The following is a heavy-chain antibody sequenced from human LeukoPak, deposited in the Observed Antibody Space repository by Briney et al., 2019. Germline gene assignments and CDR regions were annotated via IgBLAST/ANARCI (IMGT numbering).Heavy chain of an antibody. CDR3: AKALISSTYYFDV. Sequence: PGGSLRLSCAATGFAFSSYTMSWVRQAPGKGLEWFSSISASGDSTYYADSVRGRFTISRDNSKNTLYLQMNSLRAEDTAIYYCAKALISSTYYFDVWGRGTLVTVSS. V-gene: IGHV3-23*01. D-gene: IGHD2-15*01. J-gene: IGHJ2*01. CDR1: GFAFSSYT. CDR2: ISASGDST.